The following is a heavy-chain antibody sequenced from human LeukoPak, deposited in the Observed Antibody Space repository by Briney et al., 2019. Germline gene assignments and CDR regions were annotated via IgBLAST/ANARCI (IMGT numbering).Heavy chain of an antibody. J-gene: IGHJ4*02. CDR3: ARMQRITIFGVVITPFDY. CDR1: GFTLRSHW. D-gene: IGHD3-3*01. CDR2: IKQEGSEQ. V-gene: IGHV3-7*01. Sequence: PGGPLSLSCAASGFTLRSHWMSGLGEAPGKTLEWWANIKQEGSEQYYVDSVKGRFTISRDNAKNSLYLQMNSLRAEDTAVYYCARMQRITIFGVVITPFDYWGQGTLVTVSS.